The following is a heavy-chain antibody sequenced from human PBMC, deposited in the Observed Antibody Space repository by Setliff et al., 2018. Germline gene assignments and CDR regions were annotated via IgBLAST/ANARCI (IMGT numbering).Heavy chain of an antibody. Sequence: ASVKVSCKASGHTFTGYYIHWVRQAPGQGLEWMGLINPSGGTTTYAQKFLGSLTMTSDTSAGTVSMDMSSRRSEDTAVYYCARDRDIVVALDSKGASSLGDYWGQGTLVTVSS. CDR3: ARDRDIVVALDSKGASSLGDY. V-gene: IGHV1-46*01. D-gene: IGHD2-15*01. CDR2: INPSGGTT. J-gene: IGHJ4*02. CDR1: GHTFTGYY.